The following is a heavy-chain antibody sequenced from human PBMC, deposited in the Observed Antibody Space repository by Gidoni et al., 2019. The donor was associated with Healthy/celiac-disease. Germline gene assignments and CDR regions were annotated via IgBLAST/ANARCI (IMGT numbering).Heavy chain of an antibody. CDR1: GGSISSGGYS. Sequence: QLQLQESGSGLVQPSQTLSLTCAVSGGSISSGGYSWSWIRQPPGKGLEWIGYIYHSGSTYYNPSLKSRVTISVDRSKNQFSLKLSSVTAADTAVYYCARDRLGKDRGPTYYFDYWGQGTLVTVSS. D-gene: IGHD7-27*01. CDR3: ARDRLGKDRGPTYYFDY. J-gene: IGHJ4*02. CDR2: IYHSGST. V-gene: IGHV4-30-2*01.